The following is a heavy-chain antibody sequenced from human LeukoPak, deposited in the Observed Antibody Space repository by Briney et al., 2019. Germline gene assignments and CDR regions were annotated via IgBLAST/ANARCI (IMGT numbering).Heavy chain of an antibody. CDR3: ARDDGSTTLWFGETNRYGMDV. CDR2: ISAYNGNT. J-gene: IGHJ6*02. Sequence: ASVKVSCKASGYTFTSYGISWVRQAPGQGLEWMGLISAYNGNTNYAQKLQGRVTMTTDTSTSTAYMELRSLGSDDTAVYYCARDDGSTTLWFGETNRYGMDVWGQGTTVTVSS. CDR1: GYTFTSYG. V-gene: IGHV1-18*01. D-gene: IGHD3-10*01.